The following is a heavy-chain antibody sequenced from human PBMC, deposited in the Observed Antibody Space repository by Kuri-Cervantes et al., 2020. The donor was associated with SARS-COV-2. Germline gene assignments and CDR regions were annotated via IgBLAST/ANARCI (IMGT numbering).Heavy chain of an antibody. D-gene: IGHD5-18*01. CDR3: AKERGYGNEYVDY. CDR2: ISSSGIST. Sequence: GESLKISCAASGFMFNDYAMSWVRQAPGKGLEWVSSISSSGISTDYADSVKGRFTISRDNSKNTLYLQMNSLRADETAVYYCAKERGYGNEYVDYWGQGTLVTVSS. CDR1: GFMFNDYA. J-gene: IGHJ4*02. V-gene: IGHV3-23*01.